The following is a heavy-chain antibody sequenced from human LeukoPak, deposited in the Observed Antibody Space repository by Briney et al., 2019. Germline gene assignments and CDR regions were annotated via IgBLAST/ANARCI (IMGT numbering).Heavy chain of an antibody. CDR1: GGSISSSSYY. J-gene: IGHJ5*02. V-gene: IGHV4-39*07. CDR3: ARVRGHHTNFWWFDP. Sequence: SETLSLTCTVSGGSISSSSYYWGWIRQPPGKGLEWIGSIYYSGSTYYNPSLKSRVTISVDTSKNQFSLKLSSVTAADTAVYYCARVRGHHTNFWWFDPWGQGTLVTVSS. D-gene: IGHD1-1*01. CDR2: IYYSGST.